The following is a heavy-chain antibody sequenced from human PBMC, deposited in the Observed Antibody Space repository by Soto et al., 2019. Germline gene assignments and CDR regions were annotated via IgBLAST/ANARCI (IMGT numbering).Heavy chain of an antibody. CDR1: GGSVSSGSYY. CDR3: ARATYYYDSGGYREIYFDY. Sequence: PSETLSLTXTVSGGSVSSGSYYWSWIRQPPGKGLEWIGYIYYSGSTNYNPSLKSRVTISVDTSENQFSLKLSSVTAADTAVYYCARATYYYDSGGYREIYFDYWGQGTLVTVSS. J-gene: IGHJ4*02. CDR2: IYYSGST. D-gene: IGHD3-22*01. V-gene: IGHV4-61*01.